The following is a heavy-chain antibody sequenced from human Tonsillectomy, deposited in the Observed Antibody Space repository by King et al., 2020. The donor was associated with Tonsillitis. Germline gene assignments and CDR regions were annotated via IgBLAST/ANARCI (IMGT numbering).Heavy chain of an antibody. CDR2: LGGGGRTT. Sequence: VQLVESGGVLVQPGGSLSLSSGPPGFTFTTFALGWVRRVPGRGLGRFSGLGGGGRTTYYAGSIKGRFTISRDNSKNTLYLHMNSLTVEDTAISYCAKDRPEDANNLFGASSDSGGQGTLVTVSS. V-gene: IGHV3-23*04. J-gene: IGHJ4*02. D-gene: IGHD5-24*01. CDR3: AKDRPEDANNLFGASSDS. CDR1: GFTFTTFA.